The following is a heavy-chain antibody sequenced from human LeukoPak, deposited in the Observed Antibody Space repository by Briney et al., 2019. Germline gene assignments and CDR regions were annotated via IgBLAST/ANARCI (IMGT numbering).Heavy chain of an antibody. Sequence: PSETLSLTCTVSGVSISSSSYYWGWIRQPPGKGLEWIGSIYYSGSTYYNPSLKSRVTISVDTSKNQHSLKLSSVTAADTAVYYCASARTSSRSWFTFDYWGQGILVTVSS. V-gene: IGHV4-39*01. CDR3: ASARTSSRSWFTFDY. D-gene: IGHD6-13*01. J-gene: IGHJ4*02. CDR2: IYYSGST. CDR1: GVSISSSSYY.